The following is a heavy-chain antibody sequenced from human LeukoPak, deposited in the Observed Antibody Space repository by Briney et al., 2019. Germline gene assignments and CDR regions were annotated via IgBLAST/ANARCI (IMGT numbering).Heavy chain of an antibody. Sequence: PAGGSLRLSCAASGFTFSSYAMSWVRKAPGKGLEWVSAISGSGGSTYYADSEKGRFTISRDNYKNTLYLQMNSLRAEDTSVYYCPHISSSWPDYWGQGTLVTVSS. V-gene: IGHV3-23*01. CDR2: ISGSGGST. CDR3: PHISSSWPDY. J-gene: IGHJ4*02. D-gene: IGHD6-13*01. CDR1: GFTFSSYA.